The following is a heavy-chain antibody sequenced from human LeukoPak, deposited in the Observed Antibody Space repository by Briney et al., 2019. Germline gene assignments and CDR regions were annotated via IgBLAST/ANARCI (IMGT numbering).Heavy chain of an antibody. V-gene: IGHV4-34*01. CDR2: INHSGST. Sequence: SETLSLTCAVYGGSFSGYYWSWIRQPPGKGLEWIEEINHSGSTNYNPSLKSRVTISVDTSKNQFSLKLSSVTAADTAVYYCARCSAGRGHYYYGMDVWGQGTTVTVSS. J-gene: IGHJ6*02. D-gene: IGHD1-1*01. CDR3: ARCSAGRGHYYYGMDV. CDR1: GGSFSGYY.